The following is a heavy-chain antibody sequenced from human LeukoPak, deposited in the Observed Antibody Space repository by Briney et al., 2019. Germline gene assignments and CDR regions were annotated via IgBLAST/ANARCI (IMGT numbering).Heavy chain of an antibody. D-gene: IGHD3-3*01. CDR1: GFTVSSNF. CDR3: ARDDYDFWSGYYYYGMDV. V-gene: IGHV3-48*01. CDR2: ISSSSSTI. J-gene: IGHJ6*02. Sequence: GGSLRLSCAASGFTVSSNFMNWVRQAPGKGLEWVSYISSSSSTIYYADSVKGRFTISRDNAKNSLYLQMNSLRAEDTAVYYCARDDYDFWSGYYYYGMDVWGQGTTVTVSS.